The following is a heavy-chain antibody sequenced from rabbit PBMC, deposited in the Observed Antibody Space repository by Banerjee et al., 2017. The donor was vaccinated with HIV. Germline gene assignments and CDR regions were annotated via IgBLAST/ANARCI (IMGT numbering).Heavy chain of an antibody. V-gene: IGHV1S7*01. J-gene: IGHJ4*01. CDR1: GIDFSTYG. CDR3: ARGLVAGVLNL. D-gene: IGHD4-1*01. Sequence: QLVESGGGLVTLGGSLKLSCKASGIDFSTYGINWVRQAPGKGLEWIAAIYSDYGNTDYASWVNGRFTISLDNAQNTVFLQETSLTAADTATYFCARGLVAGVLNLWGQGTLVTVS. CDR2: IYSDYGNT.